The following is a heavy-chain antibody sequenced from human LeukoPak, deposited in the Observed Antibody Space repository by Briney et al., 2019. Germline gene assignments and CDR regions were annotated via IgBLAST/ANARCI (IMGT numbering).Heavy chain of an antibody. Sequence: ASVKVSCKASGYTFTSYDINCVRQAPGQGLEWMGWVTPTTGNTGYAQKFQGRVTITRDTSIGTTYFELSSLRSEDTAMYYCARGETQCMDYWGQGTLVTVSS. CDR2: VTPTTGNT. CDR3: ARGETQCMDY. J-gene: IGHJ4*02. D-gene: IGHD2-8*01. CDR1: GYTFTSYD. V-gene: IGHV1-8*03.